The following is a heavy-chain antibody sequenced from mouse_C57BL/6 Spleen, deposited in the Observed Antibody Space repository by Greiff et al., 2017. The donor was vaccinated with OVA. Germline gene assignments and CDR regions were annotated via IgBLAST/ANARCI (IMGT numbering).Heavy chain of an antibody. CDR2: INPSTGGT. CDR1: GYTFTGYY. J-gene: IGHJ2*01. CDR3: ARRGYYDCGGTLDY. D-gene: IGHD2-4*01. Sequence: VQLQQSGPELVKPGASVKISCKASGYTFTGYYMNWVKQSPEKSLEWIGEINPSTGGTTYNQKFKAKATLTVDKSSSTAYMQLKSLTSEDSAVYYCARRGYYDCGGTLDYWGQGTTLTVSS. V-gene: IGHV1-42*01.